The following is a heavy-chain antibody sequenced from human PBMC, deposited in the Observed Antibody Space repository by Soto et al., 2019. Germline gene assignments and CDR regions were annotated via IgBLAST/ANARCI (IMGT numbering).Heavy chain of an antibody. CDR1: GYTFYSHS. CDR3: ARCIQQDYYYGMDV. V-gene: IGHV1-18*01. J-gene: IGHJ6*02. CDR2: ISADNSNT. Sequence: QAQLVQSGAEVKKPGASVKVSCKASGYTFYSHSISWVRQAPGQGLEWMGRISADNSNTKYVQKFRGRVTMTTDTSTSTVYMELRNLRSDDTAVYYCARCIQQDYYYGMDVWGQGTTVTVSS. D-gene: IGHD5-18*01.